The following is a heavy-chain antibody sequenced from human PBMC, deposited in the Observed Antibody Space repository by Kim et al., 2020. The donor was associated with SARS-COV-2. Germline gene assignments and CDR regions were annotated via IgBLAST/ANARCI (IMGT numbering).Heavy chain of an antibody. Sequence: SETLSLTCTVSGGSISSGGYYWSWIRQHPGKGLEWIGYIYYSGSTYYNPSLKSRVTISVDTSKNQFSLKLSSVTAADTAVYYCARGRGSGTIDYWGQGTLVTVSS. CDR2: IYYSGST. V-gene: IGHV4-31*03. CDR3: ARGRGSGTIDY. CDR1: GGSISSGGYY. J-gene: IGHJ4*02. D-gene: IGHD3-10*01.